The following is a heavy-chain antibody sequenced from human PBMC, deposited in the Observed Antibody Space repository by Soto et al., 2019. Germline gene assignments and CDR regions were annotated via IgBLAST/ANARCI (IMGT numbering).Heavy chain of an antibody. D-gene: IGHD5-12*01. Sequence: QVQLVESGGGVVQPGRSLRLSCAASGFTFSSYGMHWVRQAPGKGLEWVAVISYDGSNKYYADSVKGRFTISRDNSKNTLYLQMNSLRAEDTAVYYCAKGYSGYDSSNYYYGMDVWGQGTTVTVSS. J-gene: IGHJ6*02. CDR2: ISYDGSNK. CDR1: GFTFSSYG. CDR3: AKGYSGYDSSNYYYGMDV. V-gene: IGHV3-30*18.